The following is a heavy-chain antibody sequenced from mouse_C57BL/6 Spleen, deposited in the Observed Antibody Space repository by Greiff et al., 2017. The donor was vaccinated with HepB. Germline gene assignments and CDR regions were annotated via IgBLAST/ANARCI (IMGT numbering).Heavy chain of an antibody. D-gene: IGHD4-1*02. CDR3: ARLSTGTVYYFDY. Sequence: EVQRVESGGDLVKSGGSLKLSCAASGFTFSSYGMSWVRQTPDKRLEWVATISSGGSYTYYPDSAKGGFTISRDNAKNTLYMQMSSLKSEDTAMYYCARLSTGTVYYFDYWGQGTTLTVSS. J-gene: IGHJ2*01. V-gene: IGHV5-6*01. CDR2: ISSGGSYT. CDR1: GFTFSSYG.